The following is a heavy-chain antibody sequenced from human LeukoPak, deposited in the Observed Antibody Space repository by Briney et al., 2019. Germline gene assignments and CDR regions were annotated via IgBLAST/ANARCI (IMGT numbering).Heavy chain of an antibody. V-gene: IGHV4-34*01. J-gene: IGHJ4*02. Sequence: SETPSLTCAVHGVSVGGYYWSWIRQSPGKGLEWIGEIRSGYTNYNPSLKTRVTISADTSENQLSLRLTSVTAADTAVYYCARMRCGHTDNRCYNYWGQGTLVTVSS. CDR1: GVSVGGYY. D-gene: IGHD2-2*02. CDR3: ARMRCGHTDNRCYNY. CDR2: IRSGYT.